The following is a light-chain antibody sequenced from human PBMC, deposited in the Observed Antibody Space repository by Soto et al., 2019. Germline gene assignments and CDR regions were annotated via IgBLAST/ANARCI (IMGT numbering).Light chain of an antibody. CDR3: QQHGGSPWT. CDR2: TTS. V-gene: IGKV3-20*01. CDR1: QYVTSNY. Sequence: EIVLTQSPGTLSLSPGERATLSCRAIQYVTSNYLAWYQQKPGQAPRLLIYTTSSRATGVPERFSGSGSGTDFTLTISRLEPEDFAVYYCQQHGGSPWTFGQRTKVEIK. J-gene: IGKJ1*01.